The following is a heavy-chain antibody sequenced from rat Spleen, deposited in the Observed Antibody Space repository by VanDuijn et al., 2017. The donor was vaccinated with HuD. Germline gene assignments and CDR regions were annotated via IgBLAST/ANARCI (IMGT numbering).Heavy chain of an antibody. J-gene: IGHJ1*01. CDR1: GFTFSNFG. D-gene: IGHD1-5*01. Sequence: EVQLVESGGGLVQPGRSLKLSCAASGFTFSNFGMHWIRQAPTKGLEWVASISVSGGSTYYRDSVKGRFTLSRENSKSTLYLQMDSLRSEDTATYYCTTARNIPSYWYFDFWGPGTMVTVSS. CDR3: TTARNIPSYWYFDF. V-gene: IGHV5-19*01. CDR2: ISVSGGST.